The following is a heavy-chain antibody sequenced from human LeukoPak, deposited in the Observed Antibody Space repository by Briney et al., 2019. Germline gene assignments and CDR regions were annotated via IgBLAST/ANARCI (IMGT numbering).Heavy chain of an antibody. D-gene: IGHD1-26*01. CDR1: GFTVSTNY. CDR3: ARGRGSYYFDY. J-gene: IGHJ4*02. Sequence: PGGSLRLSCAASGFTVSTNYMSWVRQAPGKGLEWVSVIYSGSSTYYADSAKGRFTISRDNSKSTLYLQMNSLRAEDTAVYCCARGRGSYYFDYWGQGTLVTVSS. CDR2: IYSGSST. V-gene: IGHV3-53*01.